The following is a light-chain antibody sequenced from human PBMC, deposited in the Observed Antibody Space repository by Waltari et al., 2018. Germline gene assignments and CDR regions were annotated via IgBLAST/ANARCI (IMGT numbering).Light chain of an antibody. CDR1: SYNIWNNY. V-gene: IGLV1-51*02. J-gene: IGLJ7*01. CDR3: GTWDSSLSGAV. Sequence: QSVLTQPPSVSAAPGQRVTISSSGGSYNIWNNYVHWYRQFPGTAPKLLIYENTERPSGIPGRFSGSKSGTSATLDITGLQAGDEADYYCGTWDSSLSGAVFGGGTHLTVL. CDR2: ENT.